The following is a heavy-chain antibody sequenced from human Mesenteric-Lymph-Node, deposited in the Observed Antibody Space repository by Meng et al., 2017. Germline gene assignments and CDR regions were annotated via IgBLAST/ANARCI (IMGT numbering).Heavy chain of an antibody. D-gene: IGHD3-10*01. CDR1: GYTFTSYD. Sequence: ASVKVSCKASGYTFTSYDINWVRQATGQGLEWMGWMNPNSGNTGYAQKFQGRVTITRNTSISTAYMELSSLRSEDTAVYYCARGSGSYSAASFDYWGQGTLVTVSS. CDR2: MNPNSGNT. V-gene: IGHV1-8*03. J-gene: IGHJ4*02. CDR3: ARGSGSYSAASFDY.